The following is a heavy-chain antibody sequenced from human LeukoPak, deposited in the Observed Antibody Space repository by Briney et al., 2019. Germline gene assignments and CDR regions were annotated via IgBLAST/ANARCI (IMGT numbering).Heavy chain of an antibody. D-gene: IGHD2-2*01. J-gene: IGHJ3*02. CDR2: IRYDGSNK. V-gene: IGHV3-30*02. CDR3: AKDQGYCSSTSCLYAFDI. Sequence: GGSLRLSCAAAGFTFSSYGMHWVRQAAGKGLGWVAFIRYDGSNKYYADSGKGRFTIARDNSKNTLYLHMNSLRAEDTAVYYCAKDQGYCSSTSCLYAFDIWGQGTMVTVSS. CDR1: GFTFSSYG.